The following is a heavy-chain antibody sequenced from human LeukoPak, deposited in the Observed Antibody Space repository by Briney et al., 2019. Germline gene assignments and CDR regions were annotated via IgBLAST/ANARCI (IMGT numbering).Heavy chain of an antibody. CDR3: ARETLDWFIDN. CDR2: SYYTGST. CDR1: GGSITSYY. Sequence: SETLSLTCSVSGGSITSYYWSWLRQPPGKGLEYIGHSYYTGSTNYNPSLKSRVTISVDTSRNQFSLRLSSVTAADTAVYYCARETLDWFIDNWGQGTLVTVSS. J-gene: IGHJ4*02. V-gene: IGHV4-59*01. D-gene: IGHD3-9*01.